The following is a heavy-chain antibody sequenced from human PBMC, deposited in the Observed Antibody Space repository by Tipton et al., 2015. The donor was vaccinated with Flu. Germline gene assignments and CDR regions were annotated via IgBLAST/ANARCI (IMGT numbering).Heavy chain of an antibody. V-gene: IGHV4-61*01. CDR1: GGSVSSGSYY. D-gene: IGHD2-15*01. Sequence: GLVKPSETLSLTCTVSGGSVSSGSYYWSWIRQPPGKGLEWIGYIYYTGSTKYSPSLKSRVTMSVDMSKNQFSLKLSSVTAADTAVYYCARTGYCGGGSCYWDYWGQGTLVTVSS. J-gene: IGHJ4*02. CDR3: ARTGYCGGGSCYWDY. CDR2: IYYTGST.